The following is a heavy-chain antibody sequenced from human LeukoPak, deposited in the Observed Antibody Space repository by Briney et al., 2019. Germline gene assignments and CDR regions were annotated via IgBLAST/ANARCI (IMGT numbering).Heavy chain of an antibody. V-gene: IGHV1-2*06. Sequence: ASVTVSCKASGYTFTGYYMHWVRQAPGQGLEWMGRINPNSGGTNYAQKFQGRVTMTTDTSTSTAYMELRSLRSDDTAVYYCARAPWRIAVAGTQSPLDYWGQGTLVTVSS. CDR1: GYTFTGYY. CDR2: INPNSGGT. CDR3: ARAPWRIAVAGTQSPLDY. D-gene: IGHD6-19*01. J-gene: IGHJ4*02.